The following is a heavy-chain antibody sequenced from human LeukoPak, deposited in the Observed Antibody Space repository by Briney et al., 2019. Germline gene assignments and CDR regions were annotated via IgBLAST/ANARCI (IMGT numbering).Heavy chain of an antibody. D-gene: IGHD6-19*01. Sequence: GGSLRLSCAASGFTFSSYAMHWVRQAPGKGLEWVAVISYDGSNKYYADSVKGRFTISRDNAKNSLYLQMNSLRAEDMALYYCAKSGGHKQWLVPFDYWGQGTLVTVSS. V-gene: IGHV3-30*04. J-gene: IGHJ4*02. CDR3: AKSGGHKQWLVPFDY. CDR2: ISYDGSNK. CDR1: GFTFSSYA.